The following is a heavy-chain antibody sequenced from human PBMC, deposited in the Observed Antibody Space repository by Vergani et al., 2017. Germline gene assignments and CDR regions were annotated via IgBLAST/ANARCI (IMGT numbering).Heavy chain of an antibody. J-gene: IGHJ3*02. D-gene: IGHD2-2*01. Sequence: QVQLQESGPGLVKPSQTLSLTCTVSGGSISSGDYYWSCIRQPPGKGLEWIGYIYYSGSTYDTPSLKSRVTISVDTSKNQFSLKLSSVTAADTAVYYCARNYGSSTSCYGGDFVVFDRWGQGTMVTVSS. CDR2: IYYSGST. CDR3: ARNYGSSTSCYGGDFVVFDR. V-gene: IGHV4-30-4*08. CDR1: GGSISSGDYY.